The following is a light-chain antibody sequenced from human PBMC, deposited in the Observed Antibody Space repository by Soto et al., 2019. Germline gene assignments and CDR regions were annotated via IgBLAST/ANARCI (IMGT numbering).Light chain of an antibody. CDR3: SSYTSSSRV. J-gene: IGLJ2*01. CDR1: SSDVGGYNY. CDR2: EVS. V-gene: IGLV2-14*01. Sequence: QSALTQPASVSGSPGQSITISCTGTSSDVGGYNYVSWYQQHPGKAPKLMIYEVSNRPSGVSNRFSGSKSGNTASLTISGLQAEDEVDYYCSSYTSSSRVFGGGTKLTVL.